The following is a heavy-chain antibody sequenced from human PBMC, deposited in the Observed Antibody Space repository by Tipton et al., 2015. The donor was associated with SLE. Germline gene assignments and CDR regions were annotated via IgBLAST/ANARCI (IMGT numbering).Heavy chain of an antibody. D-gene: IGHD3-16*02. CDR3: ASGGVDDYVWGSYRYFDY. V-gene: IGHV3-30*04. Sequence: SLRLSCAASGFTFSRYAMHWVRQAPGKGLERVAVISYDGSNKYYADSVKGRFTISRDNSKNTLYLQMNSLRAEDTAVYYCASGGVDDYVWGSYRYFDYWGQGTLVTVSS. CDR2: ISYDGSNK. J-gene: IGHJ4*02. CDR1: GFTFSRYA.